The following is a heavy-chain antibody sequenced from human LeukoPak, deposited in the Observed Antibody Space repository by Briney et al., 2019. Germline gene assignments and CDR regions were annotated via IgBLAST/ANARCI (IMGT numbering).Heavy chain of an antibody. CDR2: ISGSGGST. J-gene: IGHJ4*02. CDR3: AKKDYYDSSGYYDY. V-gene: IGHV3-23*01. CDR1: GFDLTTYA. D-gene: IGHD3-22*01. Sequence: GGSLRLSCAASGFDLTTYAMSWVRQAPGKGLEWVSAISGSGGSTYYADSVKGRFTISRDNSKNTLYLQMNSLRAEDAAVYYCAKKDYYDSSGYYDYWGQGTLVTVSS.